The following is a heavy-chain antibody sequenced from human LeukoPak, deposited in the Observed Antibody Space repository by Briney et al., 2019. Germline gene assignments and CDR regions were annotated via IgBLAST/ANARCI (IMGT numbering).Heavy chain of an antibody. Sequence: SETLSLTCTVSGGSISSSSYYWGWIRQPPGKGLEWIGSIYYSGSTYYNPSLKSRVTMSVDTSKNQFSLKLSSVTAADTAVYYCARGVITRRYFDLWGRGTLVTVSS. CDR2: IYYSGST. V-gene: IGHV4-39*07. CDR1: GGSISSSSYY. J-gene: IGHJ2*01. CDR3: ARGVITRRYFDL. D-gene: IGHD3-22*01.